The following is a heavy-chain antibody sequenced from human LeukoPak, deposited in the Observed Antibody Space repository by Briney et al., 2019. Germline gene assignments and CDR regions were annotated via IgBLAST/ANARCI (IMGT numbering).Heavy chain of an antibody. CDR1: GGSISSYY. Sequence: SETLSLTCTVSGGSISSYYWSWIRQPPGKGLEWIGYIYYSGSTNYNPSLKSRVTISVDMSKNQFSLKLSSVTAADTAVYYCARDRAAARRYYGMDVWGQGTLVTVSS. J-gene: IGHJ6*02. CDR3: ARDRAAARRYYGMDV. V-gene: IGHV4-59*01. CDR2: IYYSGST. D-gene: IGHD6-6*01.